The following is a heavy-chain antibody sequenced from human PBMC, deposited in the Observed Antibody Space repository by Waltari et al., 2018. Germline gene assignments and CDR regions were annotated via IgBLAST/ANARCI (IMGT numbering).Heavy chain of an antibody. CDR1: GFAFNNYG. D-gene: IGHD5-12*01. V-gene: IGHV1-69-2*01. J-gene: IGHJ4*02. Sequence: VQLVESGGGVVKRGGSLRLSCEATGFAFNNYGMHWVQQAPGKGLEWMGRVDPEDGETIYAEKFQGRVTITADTSTDTAYMELSSLRSEDTAVYYCARSPLGYGDYWGQGTLVTVSS. CDR2: VDPEDGET. CDR3: ARSPLGYGDY.